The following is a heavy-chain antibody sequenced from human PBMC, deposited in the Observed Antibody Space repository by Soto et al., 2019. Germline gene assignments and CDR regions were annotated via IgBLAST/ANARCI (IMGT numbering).Heavy chain of an antibody. CDR2: INAGNGNT. V-gene: IGHV1-3*01. CDR3: ARGAYSSGWHNWFDP. J-gene: IGHJ5*02. D-gene: IGHD6-19*01. CDR1: GYTFTSYA. Sequence: ASVKVSCKASGYTFTSYAMHWVRQAPGQRLEWMGWINAGNGNTKYSQKFQGRVTITRDTSASTAYMELSSLRSEDTAVYYCARGAYSSGWHNWFDPWGQGTLVTSPQ.